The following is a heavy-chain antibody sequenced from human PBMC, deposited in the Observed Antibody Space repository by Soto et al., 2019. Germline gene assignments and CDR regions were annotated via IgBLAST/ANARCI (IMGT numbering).Heavy chain of an antibody. CDR1: GFTFSSYG. V-gene: IGHV3-30*18. J-gene: IGHJ5*02. CDR3: AKDTXDCSSTSCNPGNNWFDP. Sequence: LRLSCAASGFTFSSYGMRWVRQAPGKGLEWVAIISYDGSKKYYADSVKGRFTISRDNSKNTLYLQMNSLRVEDTAVYYCAKDTXDCSSTSCNPGNNWFDPWGQGTLVTVSS. CDR2: ISYDGSKK. D-gene: IGHD2-2*01.